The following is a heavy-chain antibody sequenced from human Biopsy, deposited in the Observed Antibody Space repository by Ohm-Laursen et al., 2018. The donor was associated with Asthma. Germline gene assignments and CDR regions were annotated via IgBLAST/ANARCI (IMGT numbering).Heavy chain of an antibody. Sequence: SLRLSCTAPGFTFSSYAMSWVRQAPGKGLEWVSAISGSGGSTYYADSVKGRFTISRDNSKNTLFLQMNSLRAEDTAVYYCAKFRVAVAAVFHYWGQGTLVTVSS. J-gene: IGHJ4*02. D-gene: IGHD6-19*01. CDR1: GFTFSSYA. CDR3: AKFRVAVAAVFHY. CDR2: ISGSGGST. V-gene: IGHV3-23*01.